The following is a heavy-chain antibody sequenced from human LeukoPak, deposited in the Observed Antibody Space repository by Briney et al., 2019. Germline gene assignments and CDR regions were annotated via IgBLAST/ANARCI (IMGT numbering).Heavy chain of an antibody. CDR3: ARAGGDPDAFDI. Sequence: GGSLRLSCATSGFTFSNHGMNWVRQAPGKGLEWVSGISPSGDIKYYADSVKGRFTISRDNAKNTLYLQMNSLRAEDTAVYYCARAGGDPDAFDIWGQGTMVTVSS. V-gene: IGHV3-23*01. D-gene: IGHD2-21*02. J-gene: IGHJ3*02. CDR2: ISPSGDIK. CDR1: GFTFSNHG.